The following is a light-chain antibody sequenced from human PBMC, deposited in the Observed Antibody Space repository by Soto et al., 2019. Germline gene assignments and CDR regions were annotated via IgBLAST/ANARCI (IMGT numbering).Light chain of an antibody. Sequence: DIQLTQSPSFLSASVGDRVTITCRASQGISSYLAWYQQKPGKAPKLLIYAASTLQSRVPSRFSGSGSGTEFALTISSRQPEDFATYYCQQLNSYPLTFGGGTKVEIK. CDR2: AAS. J-gene: IGKJ4*01. CDR3: QQLNSYPLT. V-gene: IGKV1-9*01. CDR1: QGISSY.